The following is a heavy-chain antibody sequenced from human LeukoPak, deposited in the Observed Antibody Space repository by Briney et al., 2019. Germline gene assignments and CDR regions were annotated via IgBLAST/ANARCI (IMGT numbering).Heavy chain of an antibody. CDR3: ARVGFTRDAFDI. Sequence: PGGSLRLSCAASGFTFSSYAMSWVRQAPGKGLEWVSAISGSGGSTYYADSVKGRFTISRDNAKNSLYLQMNSLRAEDTALYYCARVGFTRDAFDIWGQGTMVTVSS. CDR2: ISGSGGST. CDR1: GFTFSSYA. J-gene: IGHJ3*02. V-gene: IGHV3-23*01.